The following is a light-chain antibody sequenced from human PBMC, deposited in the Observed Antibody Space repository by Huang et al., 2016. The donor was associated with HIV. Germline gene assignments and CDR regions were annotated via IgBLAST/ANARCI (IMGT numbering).Light chain of an antibody. CDR1: QVIGNS. Sequence: DIQMTQSPSSLSAFVGDTVTITCRASQVIGNSLAWYQQKPGRPPNLLIYVASTLQSGVSSRFSGSGSGTDFTLTISNLQTEDVATYYCQKYDSAPRTFGQGTRV. J-gene: IGKJ1*01. V-gene: IGKV1-27*01. CDR3: QKYDSAPRT. CDR2: VAS.